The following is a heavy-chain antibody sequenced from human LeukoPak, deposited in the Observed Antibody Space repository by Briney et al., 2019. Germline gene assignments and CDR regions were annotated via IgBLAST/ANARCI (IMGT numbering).Heavy chain of an antibody. CDR3: ARGTADEDYVWFDP. CDR1: GDSVSSNSAA. J-gene: IGHJ5*02. CDR2: TYYRSKWYN. D-gene: IGHD4-17*01. V-gene: IGHV6-1*01. Sequence: SQTLSLTCAISGDSVSSNSAAWNWIRQSPSRGLEWLGRTYYRSKWYNDYAVSVKSRITISPDTSKNQFSLQLNSVTPEDTAVYYCARGTADEDYVWFDPWGQGTLVTVSS.